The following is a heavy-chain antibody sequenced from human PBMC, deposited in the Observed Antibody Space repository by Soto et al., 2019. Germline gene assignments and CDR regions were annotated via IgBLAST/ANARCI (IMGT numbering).Heavy chain of an antibody. J-gene: IGHJ6*02. CDR3: ARLQLLVGGYYYGLDV. CDR2: IWYDGSNK. CDR1: GFTFSSYG. V-gene: IGHV3-33*01. D-gene: IGHD6-19*01. Sequence: QVQLVESGGGVVQPGRSLRLSCAASGFTFSSYGMHWVRQAPGKGLGWVAVIWYDGSNKYYADSVKGRFTISRDNSKNTLYLQMNSLRAEDTAVYYCARLQLLVGGYYYGLDVWGQGTTVTVSS.